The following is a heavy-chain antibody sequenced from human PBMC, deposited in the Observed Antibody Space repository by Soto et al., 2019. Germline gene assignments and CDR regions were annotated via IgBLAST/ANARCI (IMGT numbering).Heavy chain of an antibody. D-gene: IGHD2-15*01. CDR3: VNRFCSGGSCYSDY. J-gene: IGHJ4*02. V-gene: IGHV3-64D*06. CDR1: GFTFSTYS. Sequence: GGSLRLSCSASGFTFSTYSMFWVRQAPGKGLEYVSAISGSGGATYYADSVKGRFTISRDNSKDTLYLQMSSLRDEDTAVYYCVNRFCSGGSCYSDYWGQGTQVTVSS. CDR2: ISGSGGAT.